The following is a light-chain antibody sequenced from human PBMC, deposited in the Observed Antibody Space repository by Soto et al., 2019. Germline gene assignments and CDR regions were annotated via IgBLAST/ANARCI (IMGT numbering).Light chain of an antibody. V-gene: IGKV3-15*01. Sequence: EVVMAQSPATLSVSPGERATLSCRASQSVSSNLAWYQQKPGQAPRLLIYGASTRATGIPARFSGSGSGTEFTLTISTMQSEDFAVYYCQQYNNWPPITFGQGTRLEIK. CDR3: QQYNNWPPIT. CDR1: QSVSSN. CDR2: GAS. J-gene: IGKJ5*01.